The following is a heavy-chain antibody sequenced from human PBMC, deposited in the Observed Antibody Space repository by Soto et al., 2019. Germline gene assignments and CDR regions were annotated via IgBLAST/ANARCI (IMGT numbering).Heavy chain of an antibody. Sequence: SETLSLTCTVFGGSVNGYYWTWIMQPAGKGLEWIGRIYSSGITKYNPSLKSRVTMSLDASRNQFSLNLTSVTAADTAVYYCARGQRFSDWFDPWGQGTLVTVSS. J-gene: IGHJ5*02. CDR3: ARGQRFSDWFDP. V-gene: IGHV4-4*07. CDR2: IYSSGIT. D-gene: IGHD3-3*01. CDR1: GGSVNGYY.